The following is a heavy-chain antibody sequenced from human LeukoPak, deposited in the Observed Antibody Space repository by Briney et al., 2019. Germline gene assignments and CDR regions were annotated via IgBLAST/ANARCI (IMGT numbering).Heavy chain of an antibody. V-gene: IGHV3-30*18. CDR3: AKGEPRGGYYYHYLDV. Sequence: GGSLRLSCAASGFTFSYYGMHWVRQAPGKGLEWVAAASSYESDKYYVDSVKGRFTISRDYSKNTLYLQLNSLRAEDTAVYYCAKGEPRGGYYYHYLDVWGKGTTVTVSS. CDR1: GFTFSYYG. J-gene: IGHJ6*03. D-gene: IGHD1-26*01. CDR2: ASSYESDK.